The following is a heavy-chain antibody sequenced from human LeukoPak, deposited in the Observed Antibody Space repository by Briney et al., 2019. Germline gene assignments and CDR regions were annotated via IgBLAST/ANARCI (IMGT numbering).Heavy chain of an antibody. CDR2: IKQDGSEK. V-gene: IGHV3-7*04. CDR3: AGGFGFLIES. D-gene: IGHD3-16*01. J-gene: IGHJ4*02. Sequence: GGSLRLSCAASGFTFSSYYMAWVRQAPGKGLEWVADIKQDGSEKYYVGSVKGRFTISRDNAKNSLYLQLNSLRVEDTAVYFCAGGFGFLIESWGQGTLVTVSS. CDR1: GFTFSSYY.